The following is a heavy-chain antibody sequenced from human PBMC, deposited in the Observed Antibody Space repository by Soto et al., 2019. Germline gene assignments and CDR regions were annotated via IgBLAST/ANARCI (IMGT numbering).Heavy chain of an antibody. Sequence: PGGSLRLSCAASGFTFSGYGMNWVRQAPGKGLEWISYISSSGSLIYYADSLKGRFTISRDNAKNSLYLQMNSLRAEDTAVYYCATASSGWMLGYYYGMDVWGQGTTVTVSS. CDR3: ATASSGWMLGYYYGMDV. CDR2: ISSSGSLI. CDR1: GFTFSGYG. V-gene: IGHV3-48*03. D-gene: IGHD6-19*01. J-gene: IGHJ6*02.